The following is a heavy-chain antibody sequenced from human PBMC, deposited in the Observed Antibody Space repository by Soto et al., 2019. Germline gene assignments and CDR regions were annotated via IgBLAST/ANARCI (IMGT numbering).Heavy chain of an antibody. D-gene: IGHD3-10*01. CDR3: ARGRFITIVRGVLYYYYGMDV. J-gene: IGHJ6*02. V-gene: IGHV4-34*01. Sequence: SETLSLTCAVYGGSFSGYYWSWIRQPPGKGLEWIGEINHSGSTNYNPSLKSRVTISVDTSKNQFSLKLSSVTAADTAVYYCARGRFITIVRGVLYYYYGMDVWCQGTTVTVSS. CDR2: INHSGST. CDR1: GGSFSGYY.